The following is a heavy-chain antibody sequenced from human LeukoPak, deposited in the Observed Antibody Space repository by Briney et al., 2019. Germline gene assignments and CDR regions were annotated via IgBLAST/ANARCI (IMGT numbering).Heavy chain of an antibody. V-gene: IGHV4-38-2*02. D-gene: IGHD3-3*01. Sequence: SETLSLTCTVSGYSISSGYYWGWIRQPPGKGLEWIGSIYHSGSTYYNPSLKSRVTISVDTSKNQFSLKLSSVTAADTAVYYCARVVFLPNYYCYMDVWGKGTTVTVSS. CDR1: GYSISSGYY. CDR2: IYHSGST. CDR3: ARVVFLPNYYCYMDV. J-gene: IGHJ6*03.